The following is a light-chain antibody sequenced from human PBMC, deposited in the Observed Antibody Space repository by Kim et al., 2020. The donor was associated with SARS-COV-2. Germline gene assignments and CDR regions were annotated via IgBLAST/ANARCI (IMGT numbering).Light chain of an antibody. CDR2: GKN. CDR3: NSRDSSGNHLGV. V-gene: IGLV3-19*01. CDR1: SLRSYY. J-gene: IGLJ3*02. Sequence: SSELTQDPAVSVALGQTVRITCQGDSLRSYYASWYQQKSGQAPLLVIYGKNNRPSGIPDRLPGSSSGNTASLTITGALAEDEADYYCNSRDSSGNHLGVF.